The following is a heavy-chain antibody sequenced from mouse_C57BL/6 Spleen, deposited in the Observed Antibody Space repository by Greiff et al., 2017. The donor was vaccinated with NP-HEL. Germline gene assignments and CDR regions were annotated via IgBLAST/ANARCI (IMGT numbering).Heavy chain of an antibody. J-gene: IGHJ2*01. CDR3: ARWGTTVVGGFDD. CDR1: GYTFTDYY. Sequence: VQLQQSGPVLVKPGASVKMSCKASGYTFTDYYMNWVKQSHGKSLEWIGVINPYNGGTSYNQKFKGKATLTVDKSSSTAYMELNSLTSEDSAVYYCARWGTTVVGGFDDWGQGTTLTVSS. CDR2: INPYNGGT. D-gene: IGHD1-1*01. V-gene: IGHV1-19*01.